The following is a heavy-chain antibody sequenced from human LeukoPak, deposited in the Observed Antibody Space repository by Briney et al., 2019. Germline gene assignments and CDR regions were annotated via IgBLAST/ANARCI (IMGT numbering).Heavy chain of an antibody. CDR1: GYTFTDYY. J-gene: IGHJ4*02. D-gene: IGHD6-19*01. CDR2: ISPNSGGT. CDR3: ARPGSTTGYSSGWYSY. Sequence: ASVKVSCKASGYTFTDYYMHWVRQAPGQGLEWMGWISPNSGGTNYAQKFQGRVTMTRDTSISTAYMELSRLRSDDTAVYYCARPGSTTGYSSGWYSYWGQGTLVTVSS. V-gene: IGHV1-2*02.